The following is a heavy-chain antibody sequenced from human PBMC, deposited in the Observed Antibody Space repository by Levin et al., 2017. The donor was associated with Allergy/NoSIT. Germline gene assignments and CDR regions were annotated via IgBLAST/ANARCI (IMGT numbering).Heavy chain of an antibody. V-gene: IGHV1-2*02. CDR3: AREIAAAATSHCYGLDV. D-gene: IGHD6-13*01. Sequence: GESLKISCKASGYTFIGQYMYWVRQAPGQGLELMGWINPNSGGTNYVQKFQGRVTMTRDTSISTLYMELRRLRSDDTAVYYCAREIAAAATSHCYGLDVWGQGTTVTVSS. CDR2: INPNSGGT. CDR1: GYTFIGQY. J-gene: IGHJ6*02.